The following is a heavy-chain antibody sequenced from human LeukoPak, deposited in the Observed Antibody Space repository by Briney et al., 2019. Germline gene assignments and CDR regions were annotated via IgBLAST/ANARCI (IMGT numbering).Heavy chain of an antibody. Sequence: GGSLRLSCAASGFIFSSYSMNWVRQAPGKGLEWVSSISSSSYIYYADSVKGRFTISRDNAKNSLYLQMNSLRAEDTAVYYCARDPNAQYYDFWSGYYNGMDVWGKGTTVTVSS. D-gene: IGHD3-3*01. CDR1: GFIFSSYS. CDR2: ISSSSYI. CDR3: ARDPNAQYYDFWSGYYNGMDV. J-gene: IGHJ6*04. V-gene: IGHV3-21*01.